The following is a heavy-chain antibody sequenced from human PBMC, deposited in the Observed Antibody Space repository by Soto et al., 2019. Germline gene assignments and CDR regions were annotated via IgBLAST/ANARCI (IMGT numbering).Heavy chain of an antibody. D-gene: IGHD2-2*01. J-gene: IGHJ4*02. CDR1: GFTFSGSA. Sequence: EVQLVESGGGLVQPGGSLKLSCAASGFTFSGSAMHWVRQASGKGLEWVGRIRSKANSYATAYAASVKGRFTISRDDSKNTAYLQMNSLKTEDTAVYYCTRLCSSTSCSDYWGQGTLVTVSS. V-gene: IGHV3-73*02. CDR3: TRLCSSTSCSDY. CDR2: IRSKANSYAT.